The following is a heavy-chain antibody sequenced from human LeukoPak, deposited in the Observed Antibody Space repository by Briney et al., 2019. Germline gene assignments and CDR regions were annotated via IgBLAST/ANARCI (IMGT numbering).Heavy chain of an antibody. CDR1: GGSFSGYY. CDR2: INHSGST. CDR3: ARFERVTYGSGTYVFYYFDY. V-gene: IGHV4-34*01. Sequence: SETLSLTCAVYGGSFSGYYWSWIRQPPGKGLEWIGEINHSGSTNYNPSLKSRVTISVDTYKNQFSLKLSSVTAADTAVYYCARFERVTYGSGTYVFYYFDYWGQGTLVTVSS. D-gene: IGHD3-10*01. J-gene: IGHJ4*02.